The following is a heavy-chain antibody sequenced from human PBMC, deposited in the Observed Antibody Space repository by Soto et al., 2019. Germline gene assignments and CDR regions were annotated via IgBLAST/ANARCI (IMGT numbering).Heavy chain of an antibody. J-gene: IGHJ4*02. D-gene: IGHD6-19*01. CDR2: IYYSGST. CDR1: GGSIGTYY. CDR3: VRSPGWYKIDS. Sequence: SETLSLTSTVSGGSIGTYYWNWFRQPPGKGLEWIGYIYYSGSTNYNPSLKSRVTISVDTSKNQFSLKMNSMTAADTAVYFCVRSPGWYKIDSWGQGILVTVS. V-gene: IGHV4-59*12.